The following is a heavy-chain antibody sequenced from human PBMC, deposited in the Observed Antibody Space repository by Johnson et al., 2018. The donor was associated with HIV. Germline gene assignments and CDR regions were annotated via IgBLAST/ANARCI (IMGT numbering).Heavy chain of an antibody. J-gene: IGHJ3*02. V-gene: IGHV3-30*02. CDR3: AKDERAAAGTRGLDAFDI. CDR1: GFTFSSYG. Sequence: QVQLVESGGGVVQPGGSLRLSCAASGFTFSSYGMHWVRQAPGKGLEWVAFIRYDGSNKYYADSVKGRFTISRDNSKNTLYLQMNSLGAEDTAVYYWAKDERAAAGTRGLDAFDIWGQGTMVTVSS. D-gene: IGHD6-13*01. CDR2: IRYDGSNK.